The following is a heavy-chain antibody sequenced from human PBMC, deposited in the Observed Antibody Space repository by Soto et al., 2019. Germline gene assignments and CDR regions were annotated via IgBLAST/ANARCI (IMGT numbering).Heavy chain of an antibody. CDR2: ISSSGLTI. CDR3: XXXXXXXXXXXXXXXXF. Sequence: QVRLVESGGGLVKPGGSLRLSCAGSEIPFSDHYMSWIRQAPGXXXXXXXYISSSGLTIYYADSVKGRFTISRDNAKNSLYLQMNSLXXXXXXXXXXXXXXXXXXXXXXXXXXFWGQGTLVTVSS. V-gene: IGHV3-11*01. J-gene: IGHJ4*02. CDR1: EIPFSDHY.